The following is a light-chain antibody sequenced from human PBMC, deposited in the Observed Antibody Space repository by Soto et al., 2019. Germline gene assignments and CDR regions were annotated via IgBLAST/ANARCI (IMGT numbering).Light chain of an antibody. CDR1: QTIGSW. CDR2: KAS. V-gene: IGKV1-5*03. Sequence: QMSMSASTVSGYEGDRVTIICRASQTIGSWLAWYQQKPGKAPKLLIYKASTLESGVPSRFSGSGSGTEFTLTISSLQPDDFATSYCQQYNSYSFGQGTKVDIK. J-gene: IGKJ1*01. CDR3: QQYNSYS.